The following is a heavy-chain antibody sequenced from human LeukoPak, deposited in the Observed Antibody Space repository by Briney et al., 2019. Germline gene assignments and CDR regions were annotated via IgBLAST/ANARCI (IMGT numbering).Heavy chain of an antibody. Sequence: GRSLRLSCAASGFTFSSYGMHWVRQAPGKGLEWVAVIRYDGSNKYYADSVKGRFTISRDNSKNTLYLQMNSLRAEDTAVYYCARDLSYDSSGYLYWGQGTLVTVSS. CDR3: ARDLSYDSSGYLY. CDR2: IRYDGSNK. V-gene: IGHV3-33*01. CDR1: GFTFSSYG. D-gene: IGHD3-22*01. J-gene: IGHJ4*02.